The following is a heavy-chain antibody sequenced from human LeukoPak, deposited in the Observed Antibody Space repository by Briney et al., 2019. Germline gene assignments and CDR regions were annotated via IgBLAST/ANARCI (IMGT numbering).Heavy chain of an antibody. CDR2: ISSSGSTI. J-gene: IGHJ4*02. CDR1: GFTFSSYE. D-gene: IGHD5-18*01. V-gene: IGHV3-48*03. Sequence: PGGSLRLSCAAPGFTFSSYEMNWVRQAPGKGLEWVSYISSSGSTIYYADSVKGRFTIPRDNAKNSLYLQMNSLRAEDTAVYYCARDSGRGGYSYGPRDYWGQGTLVTVSS. CDR3: ARDSGRGGYSYGPRDY.